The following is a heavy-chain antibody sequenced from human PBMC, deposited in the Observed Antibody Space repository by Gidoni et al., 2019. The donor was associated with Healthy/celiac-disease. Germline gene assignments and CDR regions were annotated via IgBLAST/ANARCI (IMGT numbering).Heavy chain of an antibody. D-gene: IGHD6-13*01. CDR1: GFTFSSYG. Sequence: QVQLVESGGGVVQPGRSLRLSCAASGFTFSSYGMHWVRQAPGKGMGWVAVIWYDGSNNYYADSVKGRFTISRDNSKNTLYLQMNSLRAEDTAVYYCARDRGAAAGVFDYWGQGTLVTVSS. V-gene: IGHV3-33*01. CDR2: IWYDGSNN. J-gene: IGHJ4*02. CDR3: ARDRGAAAGVFDY.